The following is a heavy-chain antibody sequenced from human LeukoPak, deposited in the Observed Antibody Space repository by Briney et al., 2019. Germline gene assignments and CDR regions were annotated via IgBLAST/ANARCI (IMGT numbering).Heavy chain of an antibody. CDR3: ARGRDGYKFDY. V-gene: IGHV4-59*01. CDR2: IYYTVST. J-gene: IGHJ4*02. CDR1: GGSISSYY. Sequence: TETLSLTCTVSGGSISSYYWSWIRQPPGKGLDWIGYIYYTVSTNYNPSLKSRVTISLDTSKKEFSLKLSSVTAADTAVYFCARGRDGYKFDYWGQGTRVTVSS. D-gene: IGHD5-24*01.